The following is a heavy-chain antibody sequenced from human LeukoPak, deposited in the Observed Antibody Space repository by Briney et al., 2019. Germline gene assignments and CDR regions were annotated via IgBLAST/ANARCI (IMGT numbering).Heavy chain of an antibody. D-gene: IGHD3/OR15-3a*01. CDR1: GGSISSYY. CDR3: ARVVWTSLGYYYYYMDV. CDR2: IYYSGST. V-gene: IGHV4-59*01. J-gene: IGHJ6*03. Sequence: PSETLSLTCTVSGGSISSYYWSWIRQPPGKGLEWIGYIYYSGSTNYNPSLKSRVTISVDTSKNQFSLKLSSVTAADTAVYYCARVVWTSLGYYYYYMDVWGKGTTVTVSS.